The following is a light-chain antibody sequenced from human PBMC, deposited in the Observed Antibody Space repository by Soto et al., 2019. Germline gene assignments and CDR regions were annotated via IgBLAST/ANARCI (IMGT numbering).Light chain of an antibody. V-gene: IGKV3-15*01. CDR1: QSVSGN. J-gene: IGKJ4*01. CDR3: QQRNQWPPVT. CDR2: GAS. Sequence: EIVMTQSPATLSLSPGERATLSCRASQSVSGNLAWYQQKPGQAPRLLISGASTRATGIPARFSGSGSGTEFTLTISSLQSEDFAVYYCQQRNQWPPVTFGGGTKVDIK.